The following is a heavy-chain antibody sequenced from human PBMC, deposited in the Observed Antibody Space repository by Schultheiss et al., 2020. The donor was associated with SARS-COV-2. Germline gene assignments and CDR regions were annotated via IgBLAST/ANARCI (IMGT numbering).Heavy chain of an antibody. V-gene: IGHV3-33*01. CDR2: IWYDGSNK. CDR1: GFTFSSYG. D-gene: IGHD3-10*01. CDR3: ASMFLRRRFGELSIDY. Sequence: GGSLRLSCAASGFTFSSYGMHWVRQAPGKGLEWVAVIWYDGSNKYYADSVKGRFTISRDNSKNTLYLQMNSLRAEDTAVYYCASMFLRRRFGELSIDYWGQGTLVTVSS. J-gene: IGHJ4*02.